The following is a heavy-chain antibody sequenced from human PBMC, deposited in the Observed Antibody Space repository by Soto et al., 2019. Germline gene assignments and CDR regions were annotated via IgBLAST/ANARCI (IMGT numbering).Heavy chain of an antibody. CDR1: GFTISSNY. Sequence: EVQLVESGGGLVQPGGSLRLSCAVTGFTISSNYMNWVRQAPGKGLEWVSVMYAAGSTYYEDSVKGRFNIFRDNSKNTVYLQMNSLRGEDTAVYYCARGSNSNNWKLFDYWGQGTLVTVSS. V-gene: IGHV3-66*01. CDR2: MYAAGST. CDR3: ARGSNSNNWKLFDY. J-gene: IGHJ4*02. D-gene: IGHD1-1*01.